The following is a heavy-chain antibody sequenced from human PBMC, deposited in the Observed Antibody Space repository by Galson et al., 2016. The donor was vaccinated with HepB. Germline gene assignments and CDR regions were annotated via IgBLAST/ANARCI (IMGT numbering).Heavy chain of an antibody. Sequence: SLRLSCAASGFTFSSLPMSWVRQAPGKELDWVSVISGGGTNTYYADSVKGRFIISRDNSKNTLYLEMNSLTVEDSAMYFCAVKSVAGTFDYWGQGTLVTVSS. CDR2: ISGGGTNT. CDR3: AVKSVAGTFDY. J-gene: IGHJ4*02. V-gene: IGHV3-23*01. CDR1: GFTFSSLP. D-gene: IGHD6-19*01.